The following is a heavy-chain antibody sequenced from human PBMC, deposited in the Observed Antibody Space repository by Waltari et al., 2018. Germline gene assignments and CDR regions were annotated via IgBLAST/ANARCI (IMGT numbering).Heavy chain of an antibody. CDR1: GYIFTTYG. Sequence: QVPLLQSGSELKKSGASVKVSCKASGYIFTTYGINWVRQAPGQGLEWMGCINTNTGNPTYVQGFTGRFVFSLDTSVSTAYLQISSLKAEDSAIYYCARGGGTFSKPQYFDSWGQGTRVTVSS. CDR2: INTNTGNP. V-gene: IGHV7-4-1*02. CDR3: ARGGGTFSKPQYFDS. D-gene: IGHD1-26*01. J-gene: IGHJ4*02.